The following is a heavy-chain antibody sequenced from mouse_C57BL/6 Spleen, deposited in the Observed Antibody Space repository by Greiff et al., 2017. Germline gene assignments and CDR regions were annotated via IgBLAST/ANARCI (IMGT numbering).Heavy chain of an antibody. CDR2: INPSSGYT. CDR1: GYTFTSYW. Sequence: QVQLQQSGAELAKPGASVKLSCKASGYTFTSYWMHWVKQRPGQGLEWIGYINPSSGYTKYNQKFKDKATLTADKSSSTAYMQLSSLTYEDSAVYYCASYGSSYRYYFDYWGQGTTLTVSS. V-gene: IGHV1-7*01. CDR3: ASYGSSYRYYFDY. J-gene: IGHJ2*01. D-gene: IGHD1-1*01.